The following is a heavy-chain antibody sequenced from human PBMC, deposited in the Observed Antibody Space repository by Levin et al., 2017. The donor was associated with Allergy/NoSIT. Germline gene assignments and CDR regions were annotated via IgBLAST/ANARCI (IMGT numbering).Heavy chain of an antibody. CDR1: GFTFSSYA. Sequence: PGGSLRLSCAASGFTFSSYAMHWVRQAPGKGLEWVAVISYDGSNKYYADSVKGRFTISRDNSKNTLYLQMNSLRAEDTAVYYCARGKVARYSYGPDAFDIWGQGTMVTVSS. J-gene: IGHJ3*02. CDR2: ISYDGSNK. V-gene: IGHV3-30-3*01. CDR3: ARGKVARYSYGPDAFDI. D-gene: IGHD5-18*01.